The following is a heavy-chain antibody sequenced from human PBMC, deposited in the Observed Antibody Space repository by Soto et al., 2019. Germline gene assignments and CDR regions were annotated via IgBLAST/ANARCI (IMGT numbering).Heavy chain of an antibody. V-gene: IGHV3-23*01. D-gene: IGHD3-10*01. J-gene: IGHJ4*02. CDR3: AKMHLSITTFDY. Sequence: GGSLRLSCAAPGFTFSSYAVIWVRLAPGNGLEFVSTISGIFANTFWADSVKGRFTVSGNKSKNAGYLQMNGLRAEDTAVYYCAKMHLSITTFDYWGQGTLVTVSS. CDR1: GFTFSSYA. CDR2: ISGIFANT.